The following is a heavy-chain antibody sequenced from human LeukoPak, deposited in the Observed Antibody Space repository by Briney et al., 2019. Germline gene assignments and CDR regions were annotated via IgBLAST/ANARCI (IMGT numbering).Heavy chain of an antibody. V-gene: IGHV3-9*01. CDR1: GFTFDDYA. J-gene: IGHJ5*02. CDR3: AKDSGSGWYESNSFDP. D-gene: IGHD6-19*01. CDR2: ISWNSGSI. Sequence: PGGSLRLSCAASGFTFDDYAMDWVRQAPGKGLEWVSGISWNSGSIGYAASMKGRFNISRDNAKTSLYLQMNSLRAGDTALYYCAKDSGSGWYESNSFDPWGHGTLVTVSS.